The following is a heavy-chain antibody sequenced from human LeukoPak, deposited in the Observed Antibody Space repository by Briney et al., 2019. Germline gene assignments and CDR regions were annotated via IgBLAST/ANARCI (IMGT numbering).Heavy chain of an antibody. V-gene: IGHV4-59*01. CDR1: GGSISSYY. Sequence: SETLSLTCTVSGGSISSYYWSWIRQPPGKGLEWIGYIYYSGSTNYNPSLKSRVTISVDTSKNQFSLKLSSVTAADTAAYYCARAPPRAYCGGDCYWGFDYWGQGTLVTVSS. CDR3: ARAPPRAYCGGDCYWGFDY. CDR2: IYYSGST. J-gene: IGHJ4*02. D-gene: IGHD2-21*01.